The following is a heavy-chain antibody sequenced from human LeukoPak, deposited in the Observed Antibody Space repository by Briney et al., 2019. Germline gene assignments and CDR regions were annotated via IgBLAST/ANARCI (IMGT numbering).Heavy chain of an antibody. J-gene: IGHJ4*02. V-gene: IGHV3-23*01. CDR1: GFTFSNYA. Sequence: GGSLRLSCAASGFTFSNYAMSWVRQAPGKGLEWVSGISGNGGTTYYVDSVKGRFTISRDKSKSTLYLQMNSLRAEDTAIYYRAKAVEYSSSGIDYWGQGTLVTVSS. CDR3: AKAVEYSSSGIDY. D-gene: IGHD6-6*01. CDR2: ISGNGGTT.